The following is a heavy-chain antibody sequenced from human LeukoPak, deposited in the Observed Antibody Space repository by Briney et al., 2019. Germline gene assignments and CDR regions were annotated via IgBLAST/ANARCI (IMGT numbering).Heavy chain of an antibody. CDR1: GFTFSSYA. CDR3: ASFALHDAFDI. Sequence: GGSLRLSCAASGFTFSSYAMHWVRQAPGKGLEWVAVISYDGSNKYYADSVKGRFTISRDNSKNTLYLQMNSLRAEDTAVYYCASFALHDAFDIWGQGTMVTVSS. V-gene: IGHV3-30*04. D-gene: IGHD2-21*01. CDR2: ISYDGSNK. J-gene: IGHJ3*02.